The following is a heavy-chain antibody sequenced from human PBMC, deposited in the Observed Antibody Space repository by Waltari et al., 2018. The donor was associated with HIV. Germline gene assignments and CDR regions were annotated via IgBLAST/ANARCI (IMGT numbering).Heavy chain of an antibody. Sequence: EVKLVESGGGLVQPGGSVRLSCAASGFTFSSYEMNWVRQAPGKGLEWISYISSSGSSIYYADSVKGRFTISRDNGKKSLYLQMNILRAEDTAVYYCAKVREKQLWLRNWDFDFWGRGTLVTVSS. V-gene: IGHV3-48*03. CDR1: GFTFSSYE. CDR2: ISSSGSSI. CDR3: AKVREKQLWLRNWDFDF. D-gene: IGHD5-18*01. J-gene: IGHJ2*01.